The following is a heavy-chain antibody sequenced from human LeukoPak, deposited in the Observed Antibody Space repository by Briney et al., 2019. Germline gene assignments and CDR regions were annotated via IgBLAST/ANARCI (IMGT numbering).Heavy chain of an antibody. V-gene: IGHV1-18*01. CDR2: ISTYSSHT. CDR1: GYTFTSYG. J-gene: IGHJ5*02. D-gene: IGHD3-10*01. CDR3: ARDEGRVSGSFNP. Sequence: ASVKVSCKASGYTFTSYGITWVRQAPGQGLEWMGWISTYSSHTTYAQKFQGRVTMTTDTSMTTAYMELRSLRSDDTAVYYCARDEGRVSGSFNPWGQGTLVTVSS.